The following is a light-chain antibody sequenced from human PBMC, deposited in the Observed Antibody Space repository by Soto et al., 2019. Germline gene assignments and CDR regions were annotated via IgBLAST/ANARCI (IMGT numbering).Light chain of an antibody. CDR1: QTVTSNY. J-gene: IGKJ1*01. V-gene: IGKV3-20*01. CDR2: GAS. Sequence: EIVLTQSPGTLSLSPGERATLSCRASQTVTSNYLAWFQQKPGQTPRLLIYGASNRATGIPDRFSGSGPGTDFTLTISRLEPDDFAVYYCQQYGSSPTFGQGTKVEIK. CDR3: QQYGSSPT.